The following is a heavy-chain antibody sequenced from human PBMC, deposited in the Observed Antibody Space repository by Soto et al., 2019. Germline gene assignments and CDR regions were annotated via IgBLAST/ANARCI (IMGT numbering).Heavy chain of an antibody. CDR1: GFTFSNYG. D-gene: IGHD6-13*01. Sequence: PGGSLRLSCAASGFTFSNYGMHWVRQAPGKGLEWMAVISYDGFNKYYADSVKGRFTISRDNSKNTLYLQINSLRPEDTAVYYCAKDQGSRGRWLDPWGQGTLVTVSS. CDR2: ISYDGFNK. J-gene: IGHJ5*02. CDR3: AKDQGSRGRWLDP. V-gene: IGHV3-30*18.